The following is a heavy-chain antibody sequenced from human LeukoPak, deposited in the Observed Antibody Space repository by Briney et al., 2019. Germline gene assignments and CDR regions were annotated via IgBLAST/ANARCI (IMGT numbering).Heavy chain of an antibody. D-gene: IGHD3-16*01. CDR1: GFTFNTYA. CDR3: ARESYYGMDV. CDR2: ISYDGSNK. V-gene: IGHV3-30-3*01. Sequence: GGSLRLSCAASGFTFNTYAMHWVRQAPGKGLGWVAVISYDGSNKYYADSVKGRFTISRDNSKNTLYLQMNSLRAEDTAVYYCARESYYGMDVWGQGTTVTVSS. J-gene: IGHJ6*02.